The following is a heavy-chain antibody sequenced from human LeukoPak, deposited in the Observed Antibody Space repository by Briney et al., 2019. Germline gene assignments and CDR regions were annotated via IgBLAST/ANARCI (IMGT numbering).Heavy chain of an antibody. Sequence: GGSLGLSCAASGFTFSDYYMSWIRQAPGKGLEWVSYISSSGSTIYYADSVKGRFTISRDNAKNSLYLQMNSLRAEDTAVYYCARDRYDYDFWSGYPTTLTYWGQGTLVTVSS. CDR2: ISSSGSTI. J-gene: IGHJ4*02. CDR1: GFTFSDYY. CDR3: ARDRYDYDFWSGYPTTLTY. D-gene: IGHD3-3*01. V-gene: IGHV3-11*01.